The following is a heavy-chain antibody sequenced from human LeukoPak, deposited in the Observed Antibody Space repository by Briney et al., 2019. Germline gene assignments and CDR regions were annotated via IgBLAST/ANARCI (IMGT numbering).Heavy chain of an antibody. Sequence: GGSLRLSCSASGFTFSSYSMNWFRQAPGKGLEWVSYISSSSSTIYYPDSVKGRFTIYRDNAKNSLYLQMNSLRAEGTAVYYCARSIPTSPVGAMVSWGQGTLVTVSS. D-gene: IGHD1-26*01. J-gene: IGHJ5*02. CDR1: GFTFSSYS. CDR2: ISSSSSTI. CDR3: ARSIPTSPVGAMVS. V-gene: IGHV3-48*01.